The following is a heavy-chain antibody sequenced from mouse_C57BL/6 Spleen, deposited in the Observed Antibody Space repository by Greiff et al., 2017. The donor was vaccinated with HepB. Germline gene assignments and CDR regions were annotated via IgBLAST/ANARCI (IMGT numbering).Heavy chain of an antibody. D-gene: IGHD4-1*01. CDR3: ARALGYYFDY. V-gene: IGHV3-6*01. Sequence: EVQLQQSGPGLVKPSQSLSLTCSVTGYSITSGYYWNWIRQFPGNKLEWMGYISYDGSNNYNPSLKNRISITRDTSKNQFFLKLNSVTTEDTATYYCARALGYYFDYWGQGTTLTVSS. CDR2: ISYDGSN. CDR1: GYSITSGYY. J-gene: IGHJ2*01.